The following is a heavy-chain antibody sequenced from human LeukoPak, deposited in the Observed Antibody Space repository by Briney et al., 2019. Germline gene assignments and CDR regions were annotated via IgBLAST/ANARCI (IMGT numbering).Heavy chain of an antibody. CDR2: IKEDGSEQ. Sequence: PGGSLRLSCAASGFTVGNNHMNWVRQAPGKGLEWVANIKEDGSEQHYEDSVKGRFTISRDNAKNSLYLQMNSLRGEDTALYYCARERIATASAGDYWGQGTLVTVSS. CDR1: GFTVGNNH. J-gene: IGHJ4*02. CDR3: ARERIATASAGDY. D-gene: IGHD6-13*01. V-gene: IGHV3-7*01.